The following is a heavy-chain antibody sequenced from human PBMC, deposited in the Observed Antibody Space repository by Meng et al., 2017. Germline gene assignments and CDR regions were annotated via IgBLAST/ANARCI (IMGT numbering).Heavy chain of an antibody. CDR2: ITGSGGST. CDR1: GFTFSSYA. J-gene: IGHJ4*02. V-gene: IGHV3-23*01. Sequence: GGSLRLSCAASGFTFSSYAMSWVRQAPGKGLEWVSAITGSGGSTYYADSVKGRFTISRDNSKNTLYLQMNSLRAEDTAVYYCAKIRSALAAAGINYWGQGTLVTVSS. CDR3: AKIRSALAAAGINY. D-gene: IGHD6-13*01.